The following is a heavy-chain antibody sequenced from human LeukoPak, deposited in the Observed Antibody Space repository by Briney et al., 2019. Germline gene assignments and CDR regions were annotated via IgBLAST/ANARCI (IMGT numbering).Heavy chain of an antibody. CDR3: QTYYYDSSGYYYIDQ. V-gene: IGHV3-49*04. J-gene: IGHJ4*02. Sequence: GGSLRLSCTTSGFTFGDYAMSWVRQAPGKGLEWVGFIRRKAYGRTTEYAASVRGRFTISRDDSKSIAYLQMNSLKTEDTGVYYCQTYYYDSSGYYYIDQWGQGTLVTVSS. CDR1: GFTFGDYA. D-gene: IGHD3-22*01. CDR2: IRRKAYGRTT.